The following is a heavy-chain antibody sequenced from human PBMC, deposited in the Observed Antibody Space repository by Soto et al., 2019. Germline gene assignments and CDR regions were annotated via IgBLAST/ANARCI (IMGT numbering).Heavy chain of an antibody. CDR1: GGSISNYY. V-gene: IGHV4-59*01. D-gene: IGHD5-18*01. CDR3: ARDSGYNYGSFRWFDP. Sequence: PSETLSLTCTVSGGSISNYYWSWIRQPPGKGLEWIGDIYYSGSTNYTPSLKSRATISVDTSKNQFSLKLSSVTAADTAVYYCARDSGYNYGSFRWFDPWGQGTLVTVSS. CDR2: IYYSGST. J-gene: IGHJ5*02.